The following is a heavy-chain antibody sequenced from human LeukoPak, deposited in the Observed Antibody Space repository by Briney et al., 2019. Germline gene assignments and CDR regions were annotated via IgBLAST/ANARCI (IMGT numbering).Heavy chain of an antibody. CDR3: ARDTSPRIAGLYYDVFDI. CDR1: GFTFSSYW. D-gene: IGHD6-13*01. J-gene: IGHJ3*02. V-gene: IGHV3-7*01. CDR2: IKQDGSEK. Sequence: GGSLRLSCAASGFTFSSYWMSWVHQAPGKGLEWVANIKQDGSEKYYVDSVKGRFTISRDNAKNSLYLQMNSLRAEDTAVYYCARDTSPRIAGLYYDVFDIWGQGTMVTVSS.